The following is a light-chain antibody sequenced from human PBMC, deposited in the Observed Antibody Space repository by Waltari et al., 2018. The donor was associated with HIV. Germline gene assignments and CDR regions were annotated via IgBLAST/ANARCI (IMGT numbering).Light chain of an antibody. CDR2: SLN. J-gene: IGLJ1*01. V-gene: IGLV1-44*01. CDR1: SSNIGSKT. Sequence: QSVLTQTPSASGTPGQRVIVSCSGSSSNIGSKTVNWYQLLPGAAPRLLIHSLNQRPSGVPDRFSGSKSGASASLAISGLQSEDEADYYCAAWDDNLNGYVFGSGTKVTVL. CDR3: AAWDDNLNGYV.